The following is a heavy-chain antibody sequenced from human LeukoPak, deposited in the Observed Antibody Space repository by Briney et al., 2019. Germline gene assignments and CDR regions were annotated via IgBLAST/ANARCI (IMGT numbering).Heavy chain of an antibody. V-gene: IGHV4-38-2*02. D-gene: IGHD1-26*01. J-gene: IGHJ3*02. CDR2: IYHSGST. Sequence: SETLSLTCTVSGYSISSGYYWGWIRQPPGKGLEWIGSIYHSGSTYYNPSLKSRVTISVDTSKNQFSLKLSSVTAADTAVYYCAREWVDAFDIWGQGTMVTVSS. CDR1: GYSISSGYY. CDR3: AREWVDAFDI.